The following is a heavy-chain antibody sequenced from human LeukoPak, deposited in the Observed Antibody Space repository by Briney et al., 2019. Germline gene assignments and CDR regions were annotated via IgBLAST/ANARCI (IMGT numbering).Heavy chain of an antibody. V-gene: IGHV3-48*03. CDR3: ANFKGKDGIKDHFDY. D-gene: IGHD5-24*01. CDR1: GFTFSNYP. Sequence: GGSLRLSCAASGFTFSNYPMNWVRQAPGKGLEWVSYIGSGGSPIYYADSVRGRFTISRDNSKNTVSLQMSSLRVEDTAVYYCANFKGKDGIKDHFDYWGQGTLVTVSS. CDR2: IGSGGSPI. J-gene: IGHJ4*02.